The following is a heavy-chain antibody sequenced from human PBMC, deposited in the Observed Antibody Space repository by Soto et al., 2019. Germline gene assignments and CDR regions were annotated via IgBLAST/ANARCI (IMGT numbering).Heavy chain of an antibody. Sequence: PGGSLRLSCAASGFTFSSYTMNWVRQAPGKGLEWVSSFSTGSSYIYYADSLKGRFTIARDNAKNSLYLQMNSLRAEDTAVYYCARDPGRRGGYNTYGMDVWGQGTTVTVSS. J-gene: IGHJ6*02. CDR3: ARDPGRRGGYNTYGMDV. V-gene: IGHV3-21*01. D-gene: IGHD5-12*01. CDR2: FSTGSSYI. CDR1: GFTFSSYT.